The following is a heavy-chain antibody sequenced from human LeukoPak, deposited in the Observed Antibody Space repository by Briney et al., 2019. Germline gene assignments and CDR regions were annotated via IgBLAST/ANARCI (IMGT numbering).Heavy chain of an antibody. CDR3: ACYGIVPPY. CDR2: ITDDGSST. CDR1: GFTFKNYW. Sequence: RGSLRLSCVVSGFTFKNYWMHWVRQAPGKGLVWVSHITDDGSSTSYADSVKGRFTISRDNAKNTLYLQMNSLRTEDTAVYYCACYGIVPPYWGQGTLVTVSS. V-gene: IGHV3-74*01. J-gene: IGHJ4*02. D-gene: IGHD2-2*01.